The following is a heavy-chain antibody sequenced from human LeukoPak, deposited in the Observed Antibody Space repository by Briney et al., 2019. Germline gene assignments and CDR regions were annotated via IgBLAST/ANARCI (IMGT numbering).Heavy chain of an antibody. V-gene: IGHV3-30*03. CDR1: GFTFSSYG. CDR2: ISYDGSNK. J-gene: IGHJ4*02. CDR3: ARVPVGSYSFDY. Sequence: GALRLSCAASGFTFSSYGMHWVRQAPGKGLEWVAVISYDGSNKYYADSVKGRFTISRDNSKNTLYLQMNSLRAEDTAVYYCARVPVGSYSFDYWGQGTLVTVSS. D-gene: IGHD1-26*01.